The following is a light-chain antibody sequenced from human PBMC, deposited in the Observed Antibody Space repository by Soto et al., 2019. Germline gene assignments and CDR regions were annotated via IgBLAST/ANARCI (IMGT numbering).Light chain of an antibody. CDR3: SSYGGNINYV. J-gene: IGLJ1*01. V-gene: IGLV2-8*01. Sequence: QSVLTQPPSASGSPGQSVTISCTGTSSDVGGYNYVSWYQQHPDKAPKLMIYEVSKRPSGVPDRFSGSKSGNTASLTISGLQAEDEADYYCSSYGGNINYVLGSGTKVTVL. CDR2: EVS. CDR1: SSDVGGYNY.